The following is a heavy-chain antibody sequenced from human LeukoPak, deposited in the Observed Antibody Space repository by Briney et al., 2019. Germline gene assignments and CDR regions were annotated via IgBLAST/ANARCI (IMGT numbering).Heavy chain of an antibody. CDR2: ISGSGGST. V-gene: IGHV3-23*01. CDR3: ARLDEAFDN. Sequence: GGSLRLSCAASGFTFSSYAMSWARQAPGKGLEWVSAISGSGGSTYYADSVKGRFTISRDNSKNTLYLQMNSLRAEDTAIYYCARLDEAFDNWGQGTLVTVSS. J-gene: IGHJ4*02. CDR1: GFTFSSYA. D-gene: IGHD3-16*01.